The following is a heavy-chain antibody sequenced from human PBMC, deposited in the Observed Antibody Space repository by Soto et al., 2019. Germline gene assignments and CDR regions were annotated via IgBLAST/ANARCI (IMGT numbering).Heavy chain of an antibody. CDR2: IYHTGST. D-gene: IGHD5-12*01. CDR3: ARTADGYNYLNY. CDR1: GGSISSGGYY. V-gene: IGHV4-31*03. Sequence: SETLSLTCTVSGGSISSGGYYWSWIRQEPGKGLEWIGYIYHTGSTYYNPSLESRVIISVDTSKNQFSLSLSSVTAADTAVYYCARTADGYNYLNYWGQGTLVTVS. J-gene: IGHJ4*02.